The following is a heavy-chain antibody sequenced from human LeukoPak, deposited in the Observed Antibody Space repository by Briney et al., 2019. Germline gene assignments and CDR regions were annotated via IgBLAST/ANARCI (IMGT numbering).Heavy chain of an antibody. J-gene: IGHJ4*02. CDR2: INWNGGST. V-gene: IGHV3-20*04. CDR3: ARDGSGWNFDY. D-gene: IGHD6-19*01. CDR1: GFTFDDYG. Sequence: GGSLRLSCAASGFTFDDYGMTWVRQGPGKGLEWVSAINWNGGSTGYADSVKSRFTISRDNAKNSLYLQMNSLRAEDTALYYCARDGSGWNFDYWGQGTLVTVSS.